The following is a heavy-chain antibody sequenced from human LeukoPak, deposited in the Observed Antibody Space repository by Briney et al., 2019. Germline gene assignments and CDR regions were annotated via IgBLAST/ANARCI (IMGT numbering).Heavy chain of an antibody. Sequence: PGGSLRLSCAASGFTFSNYAMHWVRQAPGKGLEGVAVISYDGSNKYYADSVKGRFTISRDNSKNTLYLQMNSLRAEDTAVYYCASALYYYDSSGSNWGQGTLVTVSS. CDR1: GFTFSNYA. D-gene: IGHD3-22*01. V-gene: IGHV3-30-3*01. CDR2: ISYDGSNK. CDR3: ASALYYYDSSGSN. J-gene: IGHJ4*02.